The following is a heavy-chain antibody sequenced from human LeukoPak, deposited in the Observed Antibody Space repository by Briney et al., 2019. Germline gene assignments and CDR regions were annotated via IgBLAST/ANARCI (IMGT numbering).Heavy chain of an antibody. Sequence: GGSLRLSCAASGFPFTNYWMIWVRQAPGKRPEWVGNINQDGSETNYVDSVKGRFSMSRDNAKTSLYLQMNSLRAEDTAVYYCATDRKVGAGVHRFDYWGQGALVTVPS. CDR3: ATDRKVGAGVHRFDY. CDR1: GFPFTNYW. D-gene: IGHD1-26*01. CDR2: INQDGSET. V-gene: IGHV3-7*01. J-gene: IGHJ4*02.